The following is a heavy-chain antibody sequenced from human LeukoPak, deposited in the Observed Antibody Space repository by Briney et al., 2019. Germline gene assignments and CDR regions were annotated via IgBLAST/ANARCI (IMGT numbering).Heavy chain of an antibody. V-gene: IGHV1-2*02. CDR2: INPKGGGT. CDR1: GYTFIDYY. D-gene: IGHD3-16*01. Sequence: GASVKVSCKASGYTFIDYYMQWVRQAPGQGLEWMGWINPKGGGTKYAQKLHGRVTMTRDTSISTAYMELSRLRSDDTAVYYCARTPVGLKVGGGLYFYGMDVWGQGTTVTISS. J-gene: IGHJ6*02. CDR3: ARTPVGLKVGGGLYFYGMDV.